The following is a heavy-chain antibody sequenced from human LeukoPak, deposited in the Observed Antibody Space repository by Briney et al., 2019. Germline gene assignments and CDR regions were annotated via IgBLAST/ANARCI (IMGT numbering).Heavy chain of an antibody. Sequence: ASVKVSCKASGYTRTSYFIHWVRQAPGQGLEWMGIINPSGGSTSYAQKFQGRVTTTRDTSTSTVYMELSSLRSEDTPVYYCARDQDWNYAFDIWGQGTMVTVSS. CDR2: INPSGGST. V-gene: IGHV1-46*01. J-gene: IGHJ3*02. D-gene: IGHD1-7*01. CDR1: GYTRTSYF. CDR3: ARDQDWNYAFDI.